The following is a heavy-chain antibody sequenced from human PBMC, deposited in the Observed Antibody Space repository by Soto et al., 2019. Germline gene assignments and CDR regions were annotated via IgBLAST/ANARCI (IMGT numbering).Heavy chain of an antibody. CDR1: GYTFTSYG. Sequence: QVQLVQSGAEVKKPGASVKVSCKASGYTFTSYGLSWVRQAPGQSLEWMGWNSAYNRNTNYAQKLQGRVTMTTDTSTSTAYMELTSLRSDDTAVYYCARVIAAAADFDYWGQGTLVTVSS. V-gene: IGHV1-18*01. CDR2: NSAYNRNT. CDR3: ARVIAAAADFDY. D-gene: IGHD6-13*01. J-gene: IGHJ4*02.